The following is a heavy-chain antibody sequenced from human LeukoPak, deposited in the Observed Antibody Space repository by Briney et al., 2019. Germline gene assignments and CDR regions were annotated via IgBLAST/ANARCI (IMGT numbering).Heavy chain of an antibody. V-gene: IGHV1-2*02. CDR2: INPNSGGT. J-gene: IGHJ3*02. D-gene: IGHD2-2*02. CDR1: GYTFTCYY. CDR3: AVVRVVVPAAIDDAFDI. Sequence: AASVKVSCKDSGYTFTCYYMHWVRQAPGQGLEWMGWINPNSGGTNYEQKFQVRVTMTRDTSISTAYMELSRMRSDDTPVYCCAVVRVVVPAAIDDAFDIWGEGTMLTVSS.